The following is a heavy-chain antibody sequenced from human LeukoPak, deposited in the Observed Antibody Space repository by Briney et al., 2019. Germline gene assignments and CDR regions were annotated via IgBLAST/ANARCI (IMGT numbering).Heavy chain of an antibody. V-gene: IGHV1-46*01. CDR1: EYTFTSYY. CDR2: VNPRGGTT. Sequence: ASVKVSCKASEYTFTSYYMHWVRQAPGQGLEWMGIVNPRGGTTTYAQNFQGRVTMTRDTSTSTVYMELSNLRSEDTAVYYCARDLSSSQTYCAFDIWGQGTMVTVSS. CDR3: ARDLSSSQTYCAFDI. D-gene: IGHD6-13*01. J-gene: IGHJ3*02.